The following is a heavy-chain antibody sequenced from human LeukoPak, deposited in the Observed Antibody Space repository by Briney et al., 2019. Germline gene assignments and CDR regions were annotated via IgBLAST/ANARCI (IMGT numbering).Heavy chain of an antibody. CDR2: ISYSGSTT. CDR3: ARAGPPAFDP. CDR1: GFTFSSYE. J-gene: IGHJ5*02. Sequence: GGSLRLSCAASGFTFSSYEMNWVRQAPGKGLEWVSYISYSGSTTSYADSVKGRFTISRDNAKNSLYLQMNSLRAEDTAVYYCARAGPPAFDPWGQGTLVTVSS. V-gene: IGHV3-48*03.